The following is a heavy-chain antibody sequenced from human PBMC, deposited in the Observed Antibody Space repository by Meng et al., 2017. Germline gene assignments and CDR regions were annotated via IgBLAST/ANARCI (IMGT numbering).Heavy chain of an antibody. V-gene: IGHV1-18*01. CDR2: ISAYNGNT. CDR1: GYTFTSDG. J-gene: IGHJ2*01. CDR3: ARGGSRYYGDYNWYFDL. Sequence: VRLVQAGAGVKKPGASVEGSCKASGYTFTSDGISWVRQAPGQGLEWMGWISAYNGNTNYAQKLQGRVTMTTDTSTSTAYMELRSLRSDDTAVYYCARGGSRYYGDYNWYFDLWGRGTLVTVSS. D-gene: IGHD4-17*01.